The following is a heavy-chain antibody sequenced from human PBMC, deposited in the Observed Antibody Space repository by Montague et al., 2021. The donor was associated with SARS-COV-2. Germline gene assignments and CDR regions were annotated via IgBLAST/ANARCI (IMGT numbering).Heavy chain of an antibody. CDR3: ARDPWRITIFGVVTGYGMDV. Sequence: SETLSLTCIVSGGSVSSGSYYWSWIRQPPGKGLEWIGYIYYSGSTXYNPSLKSRVTISVDTSKNQFSLKLSSVTAADTAVYYCARDPWRITIFGVVTGYGMDVWGQGTTVTVSS. CDR2: IYYSGST. J-gene: IGHJ6*02. D-gene: IGHD3-3*01. V-gene: IGHV4-61*01. CDR1: GGSVSSGSYY.